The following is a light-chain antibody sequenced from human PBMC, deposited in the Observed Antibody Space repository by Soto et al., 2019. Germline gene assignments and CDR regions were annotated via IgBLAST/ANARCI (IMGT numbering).Light chain of an antibody. Sequence: GARVTITCRASQSISEWLTWYQQKPGRAPKLLIYDVSSLESGVPSRFSGSGSETEFTLNISSLQPDDFATYYCQQYSRYPFTFGPGTKVDIK. CDR3: QQYSRYPFT. CDR1: QSISEW. V-gene: IGKV1-5*01. CDR2: DVS. J-gene: IGKJ3*01.